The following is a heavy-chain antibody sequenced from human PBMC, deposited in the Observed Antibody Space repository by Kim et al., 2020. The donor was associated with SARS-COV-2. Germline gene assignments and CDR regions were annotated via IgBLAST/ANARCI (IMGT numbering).Heavy chain of an antibody. D-gene: IGHD6-13*01. CDR3: ARARRLIAYSSSWSGFDY. J-gene: IGHJ4*02. V-gene: IGHV4-34*01. Sequence: KSRVTISVDTSKNQFSLKLSSVTAADTAVYYCARARRLIAYSSSWSGFDYWGQGTLVTVSS.